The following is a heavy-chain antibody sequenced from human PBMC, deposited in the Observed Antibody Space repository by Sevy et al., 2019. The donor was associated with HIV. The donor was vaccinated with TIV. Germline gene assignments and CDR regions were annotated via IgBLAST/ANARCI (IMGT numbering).Heavy chain of an antibody. CDR3: ARDRSMVGATSYYYYYYMDV. Sequence: GSLRLSCAASGFTFSSYSMNWVRQAPGKGLEWVSYISSSSSTIYYADSVKGRFTISRDNAKNSLYLQMNSLRDEDTAVYYCARDRSMVGATSYYYYYYMDVWGKGTTVTVSS. J-gene: IGHJ6*03. V-gene: IGHV3-48*02. CDR2: ISSSSSTI. CDR1: GFTFSSYS. D-gene: IGHD1-26*01.